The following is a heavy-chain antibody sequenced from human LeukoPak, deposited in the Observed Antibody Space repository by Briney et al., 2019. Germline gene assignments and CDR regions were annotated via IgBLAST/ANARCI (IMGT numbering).Heavy chain of an antibody. J-gene: IGHJ6*03. CDR1: GGSFSGYY. CDR2: INHSGRT. CDR3: ARIERDGYNRGYYYMDV. D-gene: IGHD5-24*01. Sequence: SETLSLTCAVYGGSFSGYYWSWVRQPPGKGLEWIGEINHSGRTNYNPSLKSRVTISVDTSKNQFSLKLSSVTAADTAVYYCARIERDGYNRGYYYMDVWGKGTTVTVSS. V-gene: IGHV4-34*01.